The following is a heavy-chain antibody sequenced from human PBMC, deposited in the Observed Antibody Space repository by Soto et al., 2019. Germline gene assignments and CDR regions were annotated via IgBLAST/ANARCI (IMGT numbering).Heavy chain of an antibody. CDR3: ARHNYGSGSTYFDY. V-gene: IGHV4-4*02. CDR1: GVSISSNNW. J-gene: IGHJ4*02. D-gene: IGHD3-10*01. Sequence: SETLSLTCAVSGVSISSNNWWSWVRQPPGKGLEWIGEIYHSGSTNYNPSLKSRVTISVDTSKNQFSLKLNSMTAADTAVYYCARHNYGSGSTYFDYWGQGTLVTVSS. CDR2: IYHSGST.